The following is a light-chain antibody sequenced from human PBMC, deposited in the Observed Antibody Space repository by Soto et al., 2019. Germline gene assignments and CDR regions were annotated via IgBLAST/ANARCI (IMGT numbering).Light chain of an antibody. CDR1: SSNIGAGYD. J-gene: IGLJ3*02. Sequence: QSVLTQPPSVSGAPGQRVTISCTGSSSNIGAGYDVHWYQQLPGTAPKLLIYGNSNRPSGVPDRFSGSKSGTSASLAITGLQAAAEADYYCQSYDSSMSGWVFGGGTQLPVL. V-gene: IGLV1-40*01. CDR2: GNS. CDR3: QSYDSSMSGWV.